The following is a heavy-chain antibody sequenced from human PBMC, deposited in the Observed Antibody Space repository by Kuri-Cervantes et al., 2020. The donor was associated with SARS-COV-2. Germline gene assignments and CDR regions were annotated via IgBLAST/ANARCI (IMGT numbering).Heavy chain of an antibody. CDR3: ARVCSGGSCYRY. CDR2: ISNTGSAI. J-gene: IGHJ4*02. V-gene: IGHV3-11*04. D-gene: IGHD2-15*01. CDR1: GFTFSDYY. Sequence: GGSLRLSCAASGFTFSDYYMSWIRQAPGKGLEWISYISNTGSAIYYADSMKGRFTISRDNTKNTLYLQMNSLRAEDTAVYYCARVCSGGSCYRYWGQGTLVTVSS.